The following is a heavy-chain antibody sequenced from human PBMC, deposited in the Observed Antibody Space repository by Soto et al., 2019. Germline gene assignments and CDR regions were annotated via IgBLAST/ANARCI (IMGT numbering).Heavy chain of an antibody. CDR1: GGSINNYC. V-gene: IGHV4-59*01. Sequence: PSETLSLTCTVSGGSINNYCWSWYRQPPGKGLEWFGCMYYSGTTHYNPSLKSRVTLSVDMSKNQISLKLSSVTAADTAVYYCAREGYDRSVYFLAYGGRGTRFTVS. CDR3: AREGYDRSVYFLAY. J-gene: IGHJ4*02. CDR2: MYYSGTT. D-gene: IGHD3-22*01.